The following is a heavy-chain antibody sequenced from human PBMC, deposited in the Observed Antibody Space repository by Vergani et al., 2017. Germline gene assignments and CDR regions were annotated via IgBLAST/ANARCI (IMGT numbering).Heavy chain of an antibody. Sequence: VQLVESGGGVVQPGRSLRLSCAASGFTFSSYGMHWVRQAPGKGLEWVSAISGTGGTTYYADFVQGRFTISRDNSKKTLYLQMNSLRADDTAVYYCAKLASIHYYYYYMDVWGKGTTVTVSS. V-gene: IGHV3-23*04. CDR2: ISGTGGTT. J-gene: IGHJ6*03. CDR1: GFTFSSYG. CDR3: AKLASIHYYYYYMDV.